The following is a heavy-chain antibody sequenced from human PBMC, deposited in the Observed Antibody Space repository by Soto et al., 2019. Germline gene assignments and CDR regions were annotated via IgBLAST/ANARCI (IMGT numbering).Heavy chain of an antibody. J-gene: IGHJ4*02. V-gene: IGHV1-18*01. Sequence: QIHLVQSGAEVKKPGASVKVSCKTSGYTFTTYGISWVRQAPGQGLEWMGWITPFNDDTKYAQNLQGRVTMTSDTSTNTAYLELRSLTSDDPAVYYCARTDKGDYVPPLDNWGQGTLVTVSS. CDR3: ARTDKGDYVPPLDN. D-gene: IGHD4-17*01. CDR1: GYTFTTYG. CDR2: ITPFNDDT.